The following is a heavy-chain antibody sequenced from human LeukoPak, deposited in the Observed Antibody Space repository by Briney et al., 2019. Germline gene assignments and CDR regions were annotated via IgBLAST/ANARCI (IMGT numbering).Heavy chain of an antibody. CDR3: AILYSSSWYVGY. CDR1: GFTFSSYA. D-gene: IGHD6-13*01. V-gene: IGHV3-23*01. J-gene: IGHJ4*02. Sequence: GGSLRLSCAAAGFTFSSYAMSWVRQAPGKGLEWVSGISGSGGSTYYADSVKGRFTITRDNSKNTLYLQMNSLRAEDTAVYYCAILYSSSWYVGYWGQGTLVTVSS. CDR2: ISGSGGST.